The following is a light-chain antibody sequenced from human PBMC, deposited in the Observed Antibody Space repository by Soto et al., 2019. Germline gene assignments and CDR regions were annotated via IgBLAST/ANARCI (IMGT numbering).Light chain of an antibody. V-gene: IGKV1-5*01. CDR2: DAS. Sequence: DIQMTQSPSTLSASVGDRVTITCRASQSISSWLAWYQQKPGEAPKLLIYDASSLESGVPSRFSGSGSGTEFTLTISSLHPDDFATYYCQQYNSYSTFGQGTK. CDR3: QQYNSYST. CDR1: QSISSW. J-gene: IGKJ1*01.